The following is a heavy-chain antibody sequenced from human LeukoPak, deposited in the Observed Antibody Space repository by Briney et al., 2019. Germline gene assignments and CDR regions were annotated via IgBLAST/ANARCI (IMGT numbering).Heavy chain of an antibody. CDR1: GFTFSSYE. J-gene: IGHJ4*02. D-gene: IGHD3-9*01. V-gene: IGHV3-48*03. Sequence: PGGSLRLSCAASGFTFSSYEMNWVRQAPGKGLEWVSYISSSGSTIYHADSVKGRFTISRDNAKNSLYLQMNSLRAGDTAVYYCARDPQHYDILTGYYPPYFDYWGQGTLVTVSS. CDR3: ARDPQHYDILTGYYPPYFDY. CDR2: ISSSGSTI.